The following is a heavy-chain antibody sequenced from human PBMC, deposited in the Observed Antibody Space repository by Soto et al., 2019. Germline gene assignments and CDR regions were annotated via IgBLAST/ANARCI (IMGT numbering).Heavy chain of an antibody. V-gene: IGHV4-59*01. CDR3: AREDVVVVATRAFDI. D-gene: IGHD2-15*01. CDR1: GGSISSYY. Sequence: ETLCLTCTVSGGSISSYYWSWIRQPPGKGLEWIGYIYYSGSTNYNPSLKSRVTISVDTSKNQFSLKLSSVTAADTAVYYCAREDVVVVATRAFDIWGQGTMVTVSS. CDR2: IYYSGST. J-gene: IGHJ3*02.